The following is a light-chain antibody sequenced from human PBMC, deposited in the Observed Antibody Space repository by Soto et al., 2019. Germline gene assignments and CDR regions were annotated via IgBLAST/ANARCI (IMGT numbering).Light chain of an antibody. CDR2: GAS. Sequence: EFVLTQSPGTLSLSPGERATLSCRASQSIGTRYLAWYQQKPGQAPRLLIYGASNRATGIPDRFSSSGSGTDFTLTISPLDTEDFAVYYCQQYGASPITRGQGTRL. CDR3: QQYGASPIT. CDR1: QSIGTRY. V-gene: IGKV3-20*01. J-gene: IGKJ5*01.